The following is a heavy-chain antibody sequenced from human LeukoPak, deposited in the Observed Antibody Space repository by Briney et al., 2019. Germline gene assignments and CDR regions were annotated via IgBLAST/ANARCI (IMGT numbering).Heavy chain of an antibody. CDR1: GFTFSSYA. J-gene: IGHJ4*02. CDR3: AKDRAYCSSTSCYTYSDY. Sequence: GGSLRLSCAASGFTFSSYAMSWVRQAPGKGLEWVSAISGSGGSTYYADSVKGRFTISRGNSKNTLYLQMNSLRAEDTAVYYCAKDRAYCSSTSCYTYSDYWGQGTLVTVSS. V-gene: IGHV3-23*01. D-gene: IGHD2-2*01. CDR2: ISGSGGST.